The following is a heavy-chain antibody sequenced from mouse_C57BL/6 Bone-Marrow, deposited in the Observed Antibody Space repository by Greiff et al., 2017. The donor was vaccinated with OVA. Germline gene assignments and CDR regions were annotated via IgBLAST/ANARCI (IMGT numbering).Heavy chain of an antibody. CDR1: GFSLTSYG. J-gene: IGHJ4*01. CDR2: IWGDGST. CDR3: AKMMVGYSPCAMDY. D-gene: IGHD2-3*01. V-gene: IGHV2-3*01. Sequence: VKLMESGPGLVASSQSLSITCTVSGFSLTSYGVSWVRQPPGKGLEWLGGIWGDGSTNYHSALISRLSISKDNSKSHVFLKLNSLQTDDTATYYCAKMMVGYSPCAMDYWGQGTSVTVSS.